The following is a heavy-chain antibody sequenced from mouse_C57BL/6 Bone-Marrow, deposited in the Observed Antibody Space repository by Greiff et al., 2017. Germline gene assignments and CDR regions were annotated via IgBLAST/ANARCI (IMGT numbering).Heavy chain of an antibody. J-gene: IGHJ4*01. CDR1: GYSITSGYD. CDR3: ARDRAGTYAMDY. Sequence: DVKLQESGPGMVKPSQSLSLTCTVTGYSITSGYDWHWIRHFPGNKLEWMGYISYSGSTNYNPSLKSRISITHDTSKNHFFLKLNSVTTEDTATYYCARDRAGTYAMDYWGQGTSVTVSS. D-gene: IGHD3-3*01. CDR2: ISYSGST. V-gene: IGHV3-1*01.